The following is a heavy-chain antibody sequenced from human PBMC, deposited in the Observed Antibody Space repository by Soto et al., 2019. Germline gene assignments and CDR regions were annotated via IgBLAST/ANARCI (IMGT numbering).Heavy chain of an antibody. D-gene: IGHD6-6*01. J-gene: IGHJ4*02. CDR2: ISGSGGST. CDR1: GFTFSSYA. V-gene: IGHV3-23*01. Sequence: SLRLSCAASGFTFSSYAMSWVRQAPGKGLEWVSAISGSGGSTYYADSVKGRFTISRDNSKNTLYLQMNSLRAEDTAVYYCAKDSYSSSRFDYWGQGTLVTVSS. CDR3: AKDSYSSSRFDY.